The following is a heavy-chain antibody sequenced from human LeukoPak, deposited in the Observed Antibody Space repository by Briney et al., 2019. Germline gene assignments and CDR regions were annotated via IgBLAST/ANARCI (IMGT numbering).Heavy chain of an antibody. V-gene: IGHV3-21*01. J-gene: IGHJ6*03. CDR1: GFTFSSYA. D-gene: IGHD3-10*01. CDR3: ARSELGYNYYYMDV. Sequence: GGSLRLSCAASGFTFSSYAMNWVRQAPGKGLEWVSSISSSSSYIYYADSVKGRFTISRDNAKKSLYLQMNSLRVEDTAVYYCARSELGYNYYYMDVWGKGTTVTISS. CDR2: ISSSSSYI.